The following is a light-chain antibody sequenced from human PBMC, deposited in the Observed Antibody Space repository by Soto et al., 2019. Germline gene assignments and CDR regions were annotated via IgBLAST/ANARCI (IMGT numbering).Light chain of an antibody. CDR3: QKYRVALWT. CDR2: GAS. CDR1: QGISTF. V-gene: IGKV1-27*01. J-gene: IGKJ1*01. Sequence: DIQMTQSPSSLSASLGDRVTFSCRASQGISTFLAWFQQKPGKAPKLLIYGASTLQPGVPSRFSGSGSGTDFTLTIRSLQPEDVATYFCQKYRVALWTFGQGTKVEIK.